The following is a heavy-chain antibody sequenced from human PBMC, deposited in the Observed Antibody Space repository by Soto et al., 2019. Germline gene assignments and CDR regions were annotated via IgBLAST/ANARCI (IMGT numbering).Heavy chain of an antibody. CDR3: ATDKHREQLGGHYYYASDV. CDR2: SIPIFRTP. J-gene: IGHJ6*02. D-gene: IGHD1-1*01. CDR1: GDTFDTFA. V-gene: IGHV1-69*12. Sequence: QVQLVQSGTEVLKPGSSVKVSCKASGDTFDTFAISWVRQAPGQGLEWMGGSIPIFRTPDYAQKFQGRVTITADVSTSTAYMELSSLRSEDTAVYYCATDKHREQLGGHYYYASDVLGQGTTVSVSS.